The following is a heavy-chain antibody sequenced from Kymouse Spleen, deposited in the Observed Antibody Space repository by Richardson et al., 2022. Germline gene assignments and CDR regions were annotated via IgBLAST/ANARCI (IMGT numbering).Heavy chain of an antibody. CDR1: GFTFDDYA. Sequence: EVQLVESGGGLVQPGRSLRLSCAASGFTFDDYAMHWVRQAPGKGLEWVSGISWNSGSIGYADSVKGRFTISRDNAKNSLYLQMNSLRAEDTALYYCAKDKDNWNDGDYYYGMDVWGQGTTVTVSS. V-gene: IGHV3-9*01. D-gene: IGHD1-20*01. CDR2: ISWNSGSI. CDR3: AKDKDNWNDGDYYYGMDV. J-gene: IGHJ6*02.